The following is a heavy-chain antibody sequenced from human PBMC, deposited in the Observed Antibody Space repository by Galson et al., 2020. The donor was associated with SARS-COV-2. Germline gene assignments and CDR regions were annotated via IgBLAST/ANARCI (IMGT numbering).Heavy chain of an antibody. D-gene: IGHD6-19*01. V-gene: IGHV3-33*03. CDR1: GFPFSTHA. CDR2: IWSDGLHK. CDR3: AVSIIVAGGIDY. Sequence: GESLKISCGTSGFPFSTHAMHWVRQAPGKGLEWVAVIWSDGLHKYYGYSVKGRFTISRDNSKNTVDLQMDSLRLEDTAVYYCAVSIIVAGGIDYWGQGTLVTVSS. J-gene: IGHJ4*02.